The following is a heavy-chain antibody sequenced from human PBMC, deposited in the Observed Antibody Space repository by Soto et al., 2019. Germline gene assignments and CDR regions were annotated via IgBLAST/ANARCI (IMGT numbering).Heavy chain of an antibody. CDR2: ISSSSSYI. Sequence: EVQLVESGGGLVKPGGSLRLSCAASGFTFSSYSMNWVRQAPGKGLEWVSSISSSSSYIYYADSVKGRFTISRDNAKNSLYLQMNSLRAEDTAVYYCARDMSSSWTLGYYYYGMDVWGQGTTVTVS. D-gene: IGHD6-13*01. CDR3: ARDMSSSWTLGYYYYGMDV. CDR1: GFTFSSYS. J-gene: IGHJ6*02. V-gene: IGHV3-21*01.